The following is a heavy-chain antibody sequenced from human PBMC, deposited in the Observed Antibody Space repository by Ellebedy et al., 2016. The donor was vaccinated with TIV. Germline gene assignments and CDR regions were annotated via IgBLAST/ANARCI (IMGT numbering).Heavy chain of an antibody. V-gene: IGHV3-23*01. D-gene: IGHD6-19*01. CDR2: ISGSGGST. CDR1: GFRFTSYA. CDR3: ARRASGWQSFYFDY. J-gene: IGHJ4*02. Sequence: GESLKISCAASGFRFTSYAMSWVRQAPGKGLEWVSAISGSGGSTSYADSVKGRFTISRDNSKNTLYLQMSSLRAEDTALYYCARRASGWQSFYFDYWGQGTLVTVSS.